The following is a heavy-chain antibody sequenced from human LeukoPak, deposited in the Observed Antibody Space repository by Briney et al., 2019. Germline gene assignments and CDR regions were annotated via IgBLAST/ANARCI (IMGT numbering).Heavy chain of an antibody. V-gene: IGHV3-30*02. CDR3: AKKWSGDYDSSGVNDAFDI. D-gene: IGHD3-22*01. CDR1: GFTFSSYD. J-gene: IGHJ3*02. Sequence: GGSLRLSCAASGFTFSSYDIHWVRQAPGKGLEWVAFIRYDGSNKYYADSVRGRFTISRDNSKNTLYLHMNSLRAEDTAVYYCAKKWSGDYDSSGVNDAFDIWGQGTMVTVSS. CDR2: IRYDGSNK.